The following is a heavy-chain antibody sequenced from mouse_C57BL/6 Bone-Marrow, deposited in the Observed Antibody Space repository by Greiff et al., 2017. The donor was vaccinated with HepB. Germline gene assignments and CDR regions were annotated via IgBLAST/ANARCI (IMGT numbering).Heavy chain of an antibody. V-gene: IGHV5-9*01. D-gene: IGHD1-1*01. Sequence: EVKLQESGGGLVKPGGSLKLSCAASGFTFSSYTMSWVRQTPEKRLEWVATISGGGGNTYYPDSVKGRFTISRDNAKNTLYLQMSSLRSEDTALYYCARQRYGSSYGYWGQGTTLTVSS. J-gene: IGHJ2*01. CDR2: ISGGGGNT. CDR3: ARQRYGSSYGY. CDR1: GFTFSSYT.